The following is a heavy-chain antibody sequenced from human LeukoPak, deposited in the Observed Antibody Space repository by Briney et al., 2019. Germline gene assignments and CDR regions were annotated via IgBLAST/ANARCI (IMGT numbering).Heavy chain of an antibody. V-gene: IGHV4-59*01. D-gene: IGHD3-22*01. CDR1: GGSISSYY. Sequence: SETLSLTCTVSGGSISSYYWSWIRQPAGKGPEWIGYIYYSGSTNYDPSLKSRVTISVDTSKNQFSLKLSSVTAADTAVYYCARPTYDSSGYYLDYWGQGTLVTVSS. CDR3: ARPTYDSSGYYLDY. CDR2: IYYSGST. J-gene: IGHJ4*02.